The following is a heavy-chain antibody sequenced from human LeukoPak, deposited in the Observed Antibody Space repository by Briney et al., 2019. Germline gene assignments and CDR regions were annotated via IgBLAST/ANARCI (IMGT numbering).Heavy chain of an antibody. CDR3: ASHGDPKADAFDI. CDR2: IYTSGST. J-gene: IGHJ3*02. D-gene: IGHD4-17*01. Sequence: SVTLSLTCTVSGGSISSGSYYWSWIRQPAGKGLEWIGRIYTSGSTNYNPSLKSRVTISVDTSKNQFSLKLSSVTAADTAVYYCASHGDPKADAFDIWGQGTMVTVSS. V-gene: IGHV4-61*02. CDR1: GGSISSGSYY.